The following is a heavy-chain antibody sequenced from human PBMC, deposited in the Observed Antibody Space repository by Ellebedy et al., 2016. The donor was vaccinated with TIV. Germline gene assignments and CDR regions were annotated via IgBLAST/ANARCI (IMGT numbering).Heavy chain of an antibody. CDR3: ARARGSGTNGMDV. D-gene: IGHD3-10*01. CDR2: ISYDGSNK. Sequence: GGSLRLXCAASGFTFSSYAMHWVRQAPGKGLEWVAVISYDGSNKYYADSVKGRFTISRDNSKNTLYLQMNSLRAEDTAVYYCARARGSGTNGMDVWGQGTTVTVSS. J-gene: IGHJ6*02. V-gene: IGHV3-30*04. CDR1: GFTFSSYA.